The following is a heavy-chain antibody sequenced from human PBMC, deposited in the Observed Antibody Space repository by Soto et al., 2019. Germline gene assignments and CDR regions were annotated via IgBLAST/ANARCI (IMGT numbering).Heavy chain of an antibody. J-gene: IGHJ5*02. CDR1: GVSISSGGYS. Sequence: PSETLSLTCAVSGVSISSGGYSWSWIRQPPGKGLEWIGYIYHSGSTYYNPSLKSRVTISVDRSKNQFPLKLNSMTAADTAVYYCARVPTPWGQGTLVTVSS. CDR3: ARVPTP. V-gene: IGHV4-30-2*01. CDR2: IYHSGST.